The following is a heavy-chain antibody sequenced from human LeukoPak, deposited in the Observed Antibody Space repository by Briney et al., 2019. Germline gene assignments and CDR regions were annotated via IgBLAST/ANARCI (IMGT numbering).Heavy chain of an antibody. D-gene: IGHD1-1*01. J-gene: IGHJ6*02. Sequence: ASVKVSCKASGGTFSSYAISWVRQAPGQGLEWMGIINPSGGSTSYTQKFQGRVTMTRDTSTSTVYMELSSLRSEDTAVYYCARDVAGYYYYGMDVWGQGTTVTVSS. V-gene: IGHV1-46*01. CDR2: INPSGGST. CDR3: ARDVAGYYYYGMDV. CDR1: GGTFSSYA.